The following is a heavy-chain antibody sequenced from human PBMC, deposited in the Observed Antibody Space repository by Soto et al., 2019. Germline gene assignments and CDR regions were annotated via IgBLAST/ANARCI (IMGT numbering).Heavy chain of an antibody. CDR3: ARTMVRGQKHNWFDP. CDR1: GGSISSGGYY. Sequence: PSETLSLTCTVSGGSISSGGYYWSWIRQHPGKGLEWIGYIYYSGSTYYNPSLKSRVTISVDTSKNQFSLKLSSVTAADTAVYYCARTMVRGQKHNWFDPWGQGTLVTVSS. D-gene: IGHD3-10*01. J-gene: IGHJ5*02. V-gene: IGHV4-31*03. CDR2: IYYSGST.